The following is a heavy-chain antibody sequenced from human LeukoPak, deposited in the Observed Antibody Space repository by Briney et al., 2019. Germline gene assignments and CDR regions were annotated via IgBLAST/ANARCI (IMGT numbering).Heavy chain of an antibody. J-gene: IGHJ4*02. CDR3: ARQAAYDFWSGYPYYFDY. Sequence: SETLSLTCTVSGGSISSSSYYWGWIRQPPGKGLEWIGSIYYSGSTYYNPSLKSRVTISVDTSKNQFSLKLSSVTAADTAVYYCARQAAYDFWSGYPYYFDYWGQGTLVTVSS. D-gene: IGHD3-3*01. CDR2: IYYSGST. V-gene: IGHV4-39*01. CDR1: GGSISSSSYY.